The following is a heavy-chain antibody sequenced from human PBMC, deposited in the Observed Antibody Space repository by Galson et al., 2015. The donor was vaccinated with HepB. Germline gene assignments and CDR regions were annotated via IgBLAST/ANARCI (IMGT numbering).Heavy chain of an antibody. Sequence: SVKVSCKASGGTFSNYDISWVRQAPGQGLEWMGGITPLFGAANYAQKFQGRVTITADEFTSTVYMELSSLRSEDTAVYYCARGLSGSRPPGLVWGQGTLVTVSS. V-gene: IGHV1-69*13. CDR2: ITPLFGAA. CDR1: GGTFSNYD. CDR3: ARGLSGSRPPGLV. D-gene: IGHD3-10*01. J-gene: IGHJ4*02.